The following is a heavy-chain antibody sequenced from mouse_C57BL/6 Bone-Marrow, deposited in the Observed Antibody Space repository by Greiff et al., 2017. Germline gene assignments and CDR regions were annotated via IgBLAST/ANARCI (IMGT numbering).Heavy chain of an antibody. J-gene: IGHJ2*01. CDR3: ARRDYYYYGSSYDY. CDR1: GYTFTSYW. V-gene: IGHV1-55*01. Sequence: VQLQQPGAELVKPGASVKMSCKASGYTFTSYWITWVKQRPGQGLEWIGDLYPGSGSTNYNEKFKSKATLTVDTSSSTAYMQLSSLTSEDSAVYYCARRDYYYYGSSYDYWGQGTTLTVSS. CDR2: LYPGSGST. D-gene: IGHD1-1*01.